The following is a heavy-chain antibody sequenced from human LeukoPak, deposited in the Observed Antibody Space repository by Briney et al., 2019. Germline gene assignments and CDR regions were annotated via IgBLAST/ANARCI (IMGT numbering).Heavy chain of an antibody. Sequence: GGSLRLSCAASGFTFSSYEMNWVRQAPGKGLEWVSYISSSGSTIYYADSVKGRFTISRDNAKNSLYLQMNSLRAGDTAVYYCARSYYYYGMDVWGKGTTVTVSS. CDR1: GFTFSSYE. CDR2: ISSSGSTI. CDR3: ARSYYYYGMDV. J-gene: IGHJ6*04. V-gene: IGHV3-48*03.